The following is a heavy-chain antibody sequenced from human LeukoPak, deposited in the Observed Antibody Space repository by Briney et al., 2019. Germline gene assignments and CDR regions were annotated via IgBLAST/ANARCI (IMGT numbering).Heavy chain of an antibody. D-gene: IGHD5-24*01. J-gene: IGHJ4*02. Sequence: GGSLRLSCAASGFIFSSYGMSWVRQAPGKGLEWVSGISGSGGSTYYADSVKGRFTISRDNSKNTLYLQMNSLRAEDTAVYYCAKRREMATVYYFDYWGQGTLVTVSS. V-gene: IGHV3-23*01. CDR3: AKRREMATVYYFDY. CDR1: GFIFSSYG. CDR2: ISGSGGST.